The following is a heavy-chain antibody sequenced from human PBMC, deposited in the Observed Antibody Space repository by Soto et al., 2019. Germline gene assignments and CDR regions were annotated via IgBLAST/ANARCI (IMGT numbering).Heavy chain of an antibody. Sequence: GGSLRLSCAASGFTFSAYGMHWVRQASGKGLEWVAVIVHDGYPQFYAESMKGRFTISRDNSKNTLYLHMNSLRADDTAFYYCARDDRYADNALDIRGRGTLVTVSS. CDR3: ARDDRYADNALDI. CDR1: GFTFSAYG. V-gene: IGHV3-30*12. CDR2: IVHDGYPQ. J-gene: IGHJ3*02. D-gene: IGHD3-16*01.